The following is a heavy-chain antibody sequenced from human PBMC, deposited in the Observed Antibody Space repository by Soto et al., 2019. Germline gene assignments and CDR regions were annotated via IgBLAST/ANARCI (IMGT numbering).Heavy chain of an antibody. Sequence: SETLSLTCAVFDYSISTGYHWGWIRQPPGKGLEWIGTVYYSGRSYYNPSLKSRVTISPDTSKNQLSLKLTSVTAADTAVYYCGRMYSIDRNWFGPWGQGTLVTVSS. J-gene: IGHJ5*02. V-gene: IGHV4-38-2*01. D-gene: IGHD3-3*02. CDR1: DYSISTGYH. CDR2: VYYSGRS. CDR3: GRMYSIDRNWFGP.